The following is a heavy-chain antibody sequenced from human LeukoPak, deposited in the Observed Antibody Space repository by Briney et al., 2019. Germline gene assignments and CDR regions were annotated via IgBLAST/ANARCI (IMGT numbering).Heavy chain of an antibody. Sequence: GGSLRLSCVASGLTFSNYGISWVRQAPGKGLEWVSAISSTGGTTYYADSVKGHFTISRDNAKNTLFLHINSLRAEDTAVYYCNVRWGPNSDYWGQGTLVTVPS. CDR3: NVRWGPNSDY. J-gene: IGHJ4*02. V-gene: IGHV3-23*01. D-gene: IGHD7-27*01. CDR2: ISSTGGTT. CDR1: GLTFSNYG.